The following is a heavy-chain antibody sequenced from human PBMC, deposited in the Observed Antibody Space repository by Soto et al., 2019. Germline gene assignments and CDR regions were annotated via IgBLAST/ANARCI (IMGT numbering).Heavy chain of an antibody. D-gene: IGHD5-18*01. V-gene: IGHV1-18*01. Sequence: ASVKVSCKASGCTFSSYAISWVRQAPGQGLEWMGWISAYNGTANYAQKLQGRVTMTTDTSTSTAYMELRSLRSDDTAVYYCARDPRVSYGYGLDFDYWGQGTLVTVSS. J-gene: IGHJ4*02. CDR1: GCTFSSYA. CDR3: ARDPRVSYGYGLDFDY. CDR2: ISAYNGTA.